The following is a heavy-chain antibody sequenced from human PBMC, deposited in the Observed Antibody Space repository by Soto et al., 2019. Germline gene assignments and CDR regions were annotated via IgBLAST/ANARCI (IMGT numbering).Heavy chain of an antibody. J-gene: IGHJ5*02. CDR3: ARHPSDFWFDP. CDR2: ISGYDGRT. D-gene: IGHD2-21*02. CDR1: GYTFTRYG. V-gene: IGHV1-18*01. Sequence: ASVKVSCKTSGYTFTRYGISWVRQAPGQGLEWMGWISGYDGRTNFAQKVQDRVTMTTDTSTSTVYMELRSLSSDDTAVYYCARHPSDFWFDPWGQGTLVTVSS.